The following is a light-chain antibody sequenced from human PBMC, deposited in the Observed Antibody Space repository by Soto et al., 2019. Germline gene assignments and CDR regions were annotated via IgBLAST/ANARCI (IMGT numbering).Light chain of an antibody. CDR2: GAS. CDR3: QQYGGSRWT. CDR1: QSVSSTY. J-gene: IGKJ1*01. V-gene: IGKV3-20*01. Sequence: EIVLTQSPGTLSLSPGERATLSCRASQSVSSTYLACYQQKPGQAPRLLTYGASNRATGIPDRFSGSGSGTDFTLTISRLEPEDFAVYYCQQYGGSRWTFGQGTRVDI.